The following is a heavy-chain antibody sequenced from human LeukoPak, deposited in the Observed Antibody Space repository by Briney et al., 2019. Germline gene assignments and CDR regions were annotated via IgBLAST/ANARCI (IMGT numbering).Heavy chain of an antibody. CDR3: AKFGNLGYCSSNSCYGYFDY. CDR1: GFTFSDYY. Sequence: PGGSLRLSCAASGFTFSDYYMSWIRQAPGKGLEWVSAISGSGGGTYYADSVKGRFTISRDNSKNTLYLQMNSLRAEDTAVYYCAKFGNLGYCSSNSCYGYFDYWGQGTLVTVSS. V-gene: IGHV3-23*01. CDR2: ISGSGGGT. J-gene: IGHJ4*02. D-gene: IGHD2-2*01.